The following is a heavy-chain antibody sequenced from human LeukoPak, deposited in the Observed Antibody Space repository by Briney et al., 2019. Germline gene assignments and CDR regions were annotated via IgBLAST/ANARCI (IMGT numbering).Heavy chain of an antibody. CDR3: ARRLDNDISGDPDTFDV. CDR2: VSYTGRT. V-gene: IGHV4-59*11. CDR1: GGSLSCHY. Sequence: SETLSLTCTVSGGSLSCHYWSWIRQPPGKRLEWIGYVSYTGRTKYNPSLQSRVTISIDTSKSQFSLKLTSVTSADTAVYSCARRLDNDISGDPDTFDVWGQGTTVIVSS. D-gene: IGHD3-22*01. J-gene: IGHJ3*01.